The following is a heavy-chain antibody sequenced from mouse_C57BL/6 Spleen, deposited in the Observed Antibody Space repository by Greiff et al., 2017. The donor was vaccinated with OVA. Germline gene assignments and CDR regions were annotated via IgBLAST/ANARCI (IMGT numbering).Heavy chain of an antibody. CDR1: GYTFTSYW. D-gene: IGHD2-1*01. CDR3: ARGIYYGNYADY. CDR2: INPSNGGT. J-gene: IGHJ2*01. V-gene: IGHV1-53*01. Sequence: QVQLQQPGTELVKPGASVKLSCKASGYTFTSYWMHWVKQRPGQGLEWIGNINPSNGGTNYNEKFKSKATLTVDKSSSTAYMQRSSMTSEDSAVYYCARGIYYGNYADYWGQGTTLTVSS.